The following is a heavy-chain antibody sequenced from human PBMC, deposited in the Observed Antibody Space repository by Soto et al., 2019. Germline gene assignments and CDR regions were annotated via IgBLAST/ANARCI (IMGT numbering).Heavy chain of an antibody. CDR1: GDSISSSTYY. J-gene: IGHJ4*02. Sequence: SETLSLTCTVSGDSISSSTYYWGWIRQPPGKGLEWIGSIYHSGSTYYNPSLKSRVTMSVDTSENQFSLKLTSVTAADTAKYLCAREGNLGRWLQPLDFWGQGTRVTVSS. V-gene: IGHV4-39*07. D-gene: IGHD5-12*01. CDR2: IYHSGST. CDR3: AREGNLGRWLQPLDF.